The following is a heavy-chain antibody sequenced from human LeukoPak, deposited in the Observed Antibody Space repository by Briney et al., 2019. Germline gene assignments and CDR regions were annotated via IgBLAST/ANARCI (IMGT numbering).Heavy chain of an antibody. CDR1: GGSISSSNYY. J-gene: IGHJ6*03. D-gene: IGHD2-2*01. CDR3: ARVQGENCSSTSCLIYYYYYYMDV. Sequence: SETLSLTCSVSGGSISSSNYYWSWIRQPAGKGLEWIGRIYTSESTNYNPSLKSRVTISVDTSRNQFSLKLSSVTAADTAVYYCARVQGENCSSTSCLIYYYYYYMDVWGKGTTVTVSS. V-gene: IGHV4-61*02. CDR2: IYTSEST.